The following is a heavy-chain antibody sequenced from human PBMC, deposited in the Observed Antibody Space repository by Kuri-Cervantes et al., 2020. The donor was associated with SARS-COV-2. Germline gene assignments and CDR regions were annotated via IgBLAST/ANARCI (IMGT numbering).Heavy chain of an antibody. Sequence: GGSLRLSCAASGFTFSSYAMHWVRQAPGKGLEYVSAISSNGGSTYYANSAKGRFTISRDNSKNTLYLQMGSLRAEDMAVYYCARVGCSSTSCYTGDYYYGMDVWGQGTTVTVSS. CDR3: ARVGCSSTSCYTGDYYYGMDV. CDR2: ISSNGGST. J-gene: IGHJ6*02. CDR1: GFTFSSYA. D-gene: IGHD2-2*02. V-gene: IGHV3-64*01.